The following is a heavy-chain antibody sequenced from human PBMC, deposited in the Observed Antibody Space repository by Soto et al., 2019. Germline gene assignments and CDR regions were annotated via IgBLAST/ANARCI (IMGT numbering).Heavy chain of an antibody. V-gene: IGHV3-33*01. Sequence: QVQLVESGGGVVQPGRSLRLSCAASGFTFSSYGMHWVRQAPGKGLEWVAVIWYDGSNKYYADSVKGRFTISRDNSKNTLYLQMNSLRAEDTAVYYCARGDVVAQAAIRSYYYYYGMDVWGQGTTVTVSS. CDR3: ARGDVVAQAAIRSYYYYYGMDV. D-gene: IGHD2-2*02. J-gene: IGHJ6*02. CDR2: IWYDGSNK. CDR1: GFTFSSYG.